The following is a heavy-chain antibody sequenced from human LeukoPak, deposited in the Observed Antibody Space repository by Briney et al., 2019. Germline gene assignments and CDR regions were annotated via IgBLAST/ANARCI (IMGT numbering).Heavy chain of an antibody. CDR3: ARRGPYSNSCYDIDY. D-gene: IGHD6-13*01. V-gene: IGHV3-30*03. CDR1: GFTFSSYA. J-gene: IGHJ4*02. CDR2: ISSDGSNT. Sequence: GRSLRLSCAASGFTFSSYAMHWVRQAPGKGLEWVSVISSDGSNTYYADSAKGRLTISRDNSKSTLYLQMNSLRAEDTAVFYCARRGPYSNSCYDIDYSGQGTLVTVSS.